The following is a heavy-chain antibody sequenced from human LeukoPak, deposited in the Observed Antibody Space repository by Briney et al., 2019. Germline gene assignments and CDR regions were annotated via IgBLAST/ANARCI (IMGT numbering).Heavy chain of an antibody. V-gene: IGHV1-69*13. D-gene: IGHD1-26*01. CDR3: ARSPGGYPGDYYYYYMDV. CDR1: GGTFSSYA. J-gene: IGHJ6*03. CDR2: IIPIFGTA. Sequence: GASVKVSCKASGGTFSSYAISWVRQAPGQGLEWMGGIIPIFGTANYAQKFQGRVTITADESTSTAYMELSSLRSEDTAVYYCARSPGGYPGDYYYYYMDVWGKGTTVTVSS.